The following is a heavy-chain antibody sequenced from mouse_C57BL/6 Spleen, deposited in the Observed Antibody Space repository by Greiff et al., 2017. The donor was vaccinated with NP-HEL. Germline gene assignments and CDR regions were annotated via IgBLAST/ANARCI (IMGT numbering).Heavy chain of an antibody. CDR3: ASIYYDYDVRHYYAMDY. J-gene: IGHJ4*01. V-gene: IGHV1-85*01. D-gene: IGHD2-4*01. CDR2: IYPRDGST. CDR1: GYTFTSYD. Sequence: VQLQQSGPELVKPGASVKLSCKASGYTFTSYDINWVKQRPGQGLEWIGWIYPRDGSTKYNEKFKGKATLTVDTSSSTAYMELHSLTSEDSAVYFCASIYYDYDVRHYYAMDYWGKGTSVTVSS.